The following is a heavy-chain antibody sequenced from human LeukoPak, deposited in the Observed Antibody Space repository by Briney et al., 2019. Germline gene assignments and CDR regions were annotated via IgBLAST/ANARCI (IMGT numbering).Heavy chain of an antibody. Sequence: PGGSLRLSCAASGFTFSNFAMTWVRQAPGKGLEWVSSIVGSSSTYYADSLKGRFTISRDNAKNSLYLQMNSLRDEDTAVYYCARDGGRDSTYWYYYWGQGTLVTVSS. J-gene: IGHJ4*02. CDR3: ARDGGRDSTYWYYY. CDR1: GFTFSNFA. V-gene: IGHV3-21*01. D-gene: IGHD6-13*01. CDR2: IVGSSST.